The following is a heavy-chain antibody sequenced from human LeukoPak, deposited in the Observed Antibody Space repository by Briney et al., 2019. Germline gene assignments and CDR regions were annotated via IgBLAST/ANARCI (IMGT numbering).Heavy chain of an antibody. Sequence: ASVKVSCKASGYTFTSYGISWVRQAPGQGLEWMGWINPSSGGTNYAQTFQGRVTVTRDTSISTAYMELSRLRSDDTAVYYCARVGRSVVIPAATGAYFDYWGQGTLVTVSS. CDR3: ARVGRSVVIPAATGAYFDY. J-gene: IGHJ4*02. CDR1: GYTFTSYG. D-gene: IGHD2-2*01. CDR2: INPSSGGT. V-gene: IGHV1-2*02.